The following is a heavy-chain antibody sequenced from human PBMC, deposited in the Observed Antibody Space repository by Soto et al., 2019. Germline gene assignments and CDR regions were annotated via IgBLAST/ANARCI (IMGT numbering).Heavy chain of an antibody. D-gene: IGHD3-9*01. CDR2: INHSGST. V-gene: IGHV4-34*01. J-gene: IGHJ4*02. Sequence: TSETLSLTCAVYGGSFSGYYWSWIRQPPGKGLEWIGEINHSGSTNYNPSFKSRVTFSVDTSKNQCSQKLTSVTAADTAVYYCARSYYDILTGYSYFDYWGQGTLVTVS. CDR1: GGSFSGYY. CDR3: ARSYYDILTGYSYFDY.